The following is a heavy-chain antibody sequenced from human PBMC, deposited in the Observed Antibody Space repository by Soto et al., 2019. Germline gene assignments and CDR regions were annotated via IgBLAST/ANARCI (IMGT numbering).Heavy chain of an antibody. Sequence: ASVKVSCKASGYTFTSYGISWVRQAPGQGLEWMGWISAYNGNTNYAQKLQGRVTMTTDTSTSTAYMELRSLRSDDTAVYYCARSDKDILTGYWVAGRDFDYWGQGTLVTVSS. CDR1: GYTFTSYG. V-gene: IGHV1-18*01. J-gene: IGHJ4*02. CDR2: ISAYNGNT. D-gene: IGHD3-9*01. CDR3: ARSDKDILTGYWVAGRDFDY.